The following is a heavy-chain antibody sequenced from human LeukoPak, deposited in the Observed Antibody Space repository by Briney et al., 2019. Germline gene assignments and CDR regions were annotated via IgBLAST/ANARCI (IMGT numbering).Heavy chain of an antibody. J-gene: IGHJ4*02. D-gene: IGHD6-19*01. V-gene: IGHV3-72*01. CDR1: GFTFSDHY. Sequence: GGSLRLSCAASGFTFSDHYMDWVRQAPGKGLEWVGFTRDKANSYTTEYAASVKGRFTISRDNSQSLLNLQMNSLKTEDTAVYYCARVSFVSGWYFDYWGQGTLVTVSS. CDR3: ARVSFVSGWYFDY. CDR2: TRDKANSYTT.